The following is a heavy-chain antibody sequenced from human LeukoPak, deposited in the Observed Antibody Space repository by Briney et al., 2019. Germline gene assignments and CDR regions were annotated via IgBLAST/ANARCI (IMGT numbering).Heavy chain of an antibody. Sequence: SETLSLTCTVSGGSISSYYWSWIRQPPGKGVEWIGENNHSGSTNYNPSLKSRVTISVDTSKNQFSLKLSSVTAADTAVYYCARGHGSSGWPYFKPTSDYWGQGTLATVSS. CDR3: ARGHGSSGWPYFKPTSDY. V-gene: IGHV4-34*01. D-gene: IGHD6-19*01. J-gene: IGHJ4*02. CDR1: GGSISSYY. CDR2: NNHSGST.